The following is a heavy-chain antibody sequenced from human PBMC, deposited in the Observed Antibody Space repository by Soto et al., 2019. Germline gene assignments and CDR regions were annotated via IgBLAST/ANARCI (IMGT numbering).Heavy chain of an antibody. CDR3: ARDLNGDPYYYYYGMDV. CDR2: ISYDGYNK. D-gene: IGHD4-17*01. V-gene: IGHV3-30-3*01. Sequence: QVQLVESGGGVVQPGRSLRLSCAASGFTFSSYPMHWVRQAPGKGLEWVAVISYDGYNKYNADSVKGRFTISRDNSKNTLYLQMNSLRAEDTAVYYCARDLNGDPYYYYYGMDVWGQGTTVTVSS. CDR1: GFTFSSYP. J-gene: IGHJ6*02.